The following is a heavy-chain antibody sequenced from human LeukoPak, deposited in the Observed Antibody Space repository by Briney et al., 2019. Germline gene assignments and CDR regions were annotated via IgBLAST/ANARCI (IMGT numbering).Heavy chain of an antibody. CDR1: GFTFSSYE. V-gene: IGHV3-48*03. D-gene: IGHD3-22*01. J-gene: IGHJ3*02. Sequence: GGSLRLSCAASGFTFSSYEMNWVRQAPGKGPEWVSYISSSGSTIYYADSVKGRFTISRDNAKNSLYLQMNSLRAEDTAVYYCASESYENDAFDIWGQGTMVTVSS. CDR3: ASESYENDAFDI. CDR2: ISSSGSTI.